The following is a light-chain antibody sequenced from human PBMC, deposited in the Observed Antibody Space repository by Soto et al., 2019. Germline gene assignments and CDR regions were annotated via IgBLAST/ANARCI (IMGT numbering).Light chain of an antibody. Sequence: DIQMTQSPSTLSASVGDGVTLPCRASQSISSWLAWYQQKPGKAPKILIYDASSLESGVPSRFRGSGSGTEFTLTISSLQPDDFATYYCQQYNSYWTFGQGTKVDIK. J-gene: IGKJ1*01. CDR3: QQYNSYWT. V-gene: IGKV1-5*01. CDR1: QSISSW. CDR2: DAS.